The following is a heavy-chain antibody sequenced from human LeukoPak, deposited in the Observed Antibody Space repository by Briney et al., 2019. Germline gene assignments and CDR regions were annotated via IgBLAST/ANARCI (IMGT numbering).Heavy chain of an antibody. CDR2: ISWNSGSI. CDR1: GFTFDDDA. Sequence: GRSLRLSCAASGFTFDDDAMHWVRQAPGKGLEWVSGISWNSGSIGYADSVKGRFTISRDNAKNSLYLQMNSLRAEDTALYYCAKASRGYYDSSGLIDYWGQGTLVTVSS. CDR3: AKASRGYYDSSGLIDY. J-gene: IGHJ4*02. V-gene: IGHV3-9*01. D-gene: IGHD3-22*01.